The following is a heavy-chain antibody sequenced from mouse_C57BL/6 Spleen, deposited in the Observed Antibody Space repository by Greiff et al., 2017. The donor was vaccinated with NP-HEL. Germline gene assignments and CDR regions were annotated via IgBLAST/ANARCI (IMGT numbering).Heavy chain of an antibody. CDR3: ARLWLRRWYFDV. D-gene: IGHD2-2*01. CDR1: GFSLSTSGMG. J-gene: IGHJ1*03. V-gene: IGHV8-12*01. CDR2: IYCGDDK. Sequence: LKESGPGILQSSQTLSLTCSFSGFSLSTSGMGVSWIRQPSGKGLEWLAHIYCGDDKRYNPSLKSRLTISKDTSRNQVFLTITSVDTADTATYYCARLWLRRWYFDVWGTGTTVTVSS.